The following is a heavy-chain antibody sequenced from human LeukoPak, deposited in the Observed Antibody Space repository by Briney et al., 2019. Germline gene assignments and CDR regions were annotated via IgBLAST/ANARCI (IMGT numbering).Heavy chain of an antibody. CDR3: AKGSSGYFVDL. J-gene: IGHJ5*02. CDR1: GFIFNNYG. D-gene: IGHD3-22*01. CDR2: ISNDGGGT. V-gene: IGHV3-23*01. Sequence: PGGSLRLSCAASGFIFNNYGLIWVRQAPGKGLEWVSAISNDGGGTNYADFVKGRFTISRDNYKNTLFLQMNSLRAEDTALYYCAKGSSGYFVDLWGQGTLVTVPS.